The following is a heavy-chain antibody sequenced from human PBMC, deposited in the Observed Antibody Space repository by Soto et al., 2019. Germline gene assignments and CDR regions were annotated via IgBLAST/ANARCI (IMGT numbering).Heavy chain of an antibody. CDR1: RFTFSNYG. CDR2: ISYDGSNK. CDR3: VKGGYHYFDY. D-gene: IGHD5-12*01. Sequence: QVQLVESGGGMVQPGRSLRLSCAASRFTFSNYGMHWVRQTPGKGLEWVAVISYDGSNKYYADSVKGRFTISRDNSKNTLYLQMNSLRAEDTAVYYCVKGGYHYFDYWGQGTLVTVSS. V-gene: IGHV3-30*18. J-gene: IGHJ4*02.